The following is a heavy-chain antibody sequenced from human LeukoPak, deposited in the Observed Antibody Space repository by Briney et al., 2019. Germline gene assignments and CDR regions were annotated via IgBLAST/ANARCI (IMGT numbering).Heavy chain of an antibody. D-gene: IGHD6-13*01. J-gene: IGHJ6*02. Sequence: GGSLRLSCAASGFTFSSYAMSWIRQAPGKGLDWVSAISGSGGSTYYADSVKGRFTISRDNSKNTLYLQMNSLRAEDTAVYYCAKWYSSSWDYYYYGMDVWGQGTTVTVSS. CDR3: AKWYSSSWDYYYYGMDV. CDR1: GFTFSSYA. CDR2: ISGSGGST. V-gene: IGHV3-23*01.